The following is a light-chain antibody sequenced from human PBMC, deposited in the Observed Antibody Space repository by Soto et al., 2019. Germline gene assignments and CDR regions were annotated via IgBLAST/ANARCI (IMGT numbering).Light chain of an antibody. V-gene: IGKV3-11*01. Sequence: IVLTQSPATLSLSPGERATLSCRASESVGNYLAWYQEKPGQAPRLLIYDASNRATGIPPRVSGSGSGTDFTLTIRSVEAEDFAVYLCKQRSSWPPPTFGGGTKVE. CDR1: ESVGNY. CDR2: DAS. CDR3: KQRSSWPPPT. J-gene: IGKJ4*01.